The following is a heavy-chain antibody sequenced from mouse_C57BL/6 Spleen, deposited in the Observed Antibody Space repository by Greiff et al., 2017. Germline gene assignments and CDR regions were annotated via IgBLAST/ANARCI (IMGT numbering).Heavy chain of an antibody. CDR3: ASNYVGAMDY. J-gene: IGHJ4*01. V-gene: IGHV5-17*01. Sequence: EVKVVESGGGLVKPGGSLKLSCAASGFTFSDYGMHWVRQAPEKGLEWVAYISSGSSTIYYADTVKGRFTISRDNAKNTLFLQMTSLRSEDTAMYYCASNYVGAMDYRGQGTSVTVSS. CDR1: GFTFSDYG. CDR2: ISSGSSTI. D-gene: IGHD2-1*01.